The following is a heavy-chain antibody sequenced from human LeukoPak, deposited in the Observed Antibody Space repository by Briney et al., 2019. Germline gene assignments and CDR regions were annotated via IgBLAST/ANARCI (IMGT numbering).Heavy chain of an antibody. CDR2: ISSSSSYI. V-gene: IGHV3-21*01. CDR3: ARDRWVEVVGLCDY. J-gene: IGHJ4*02. Sequence: GGSLRLSCAASGFTFSSYSMNWVRQAPGKGLEWVSSISSSSSYIYYADSVKGRFTISRDNAKSSLYLQMNSLRAEDTAVYYCARDRWVEVVGLCDYWGQGTLVTVSS. D-gene: IGHD3-22*01. CDR1: GFTFSSYS.